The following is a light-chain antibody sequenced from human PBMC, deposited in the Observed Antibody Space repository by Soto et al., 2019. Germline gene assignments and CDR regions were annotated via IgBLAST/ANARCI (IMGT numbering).Light chain of an antibody. CDR1: QGISSY. CDR2: AAS. CDR3: QQVNSYPIT. V-gene: IGKV1-9*01. J-gene: IGKJ5*01. Sequence: DIQLTQSPSFLSASVGDTVTITCRASQGISSYLARYQQKPGTAPNLLIYAASTLQSGVPSRFSGSGSGTEFTLTISSLQPEDFATYYCQQVNSYPITFGQGTRLEIK.